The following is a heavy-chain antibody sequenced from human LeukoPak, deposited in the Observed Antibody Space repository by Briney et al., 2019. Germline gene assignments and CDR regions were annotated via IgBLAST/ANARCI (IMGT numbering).Heavy chain of an antibody. CDR3: ARDPYTGSMFDY. V-gene: IGHV3-21*01. CDR1: GFTFTDVS. J-gene: IGHJ4*01. Sequence: GGSLRLSCITSGFTFTDVSMSWVRQAPGKGLEWVAFIGHAAGDIFYGDSVKGRFTISRDDAKGSVYLQMDSLRVDDTAVYFCARDPYTGSMFDYWGHGTLVTVSS. CDR2: IGHAAGDI. D-gene: IGHD1-1*01.